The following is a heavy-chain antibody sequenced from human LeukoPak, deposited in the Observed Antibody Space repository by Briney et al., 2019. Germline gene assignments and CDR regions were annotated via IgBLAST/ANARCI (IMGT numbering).Heavy chain of an antibody. D-gene: IGHD1-26*01. J-gene: IGHJ3*02. CDR3: ARGGSYDAFDI. CDR1: GYTFTSYD. Sequence: GASVKVPCKASGYTFTSYDINWVRQATGQGLEWMGWMNPNSGNTGYAQKFQGRVTITRNTSISTAYMELSSLRSEDTAMYYCARGGSYDAFDIWGQGTMVTVSS. CDR2: MNPNSGNT. V-gene: IGHV1-8*03.